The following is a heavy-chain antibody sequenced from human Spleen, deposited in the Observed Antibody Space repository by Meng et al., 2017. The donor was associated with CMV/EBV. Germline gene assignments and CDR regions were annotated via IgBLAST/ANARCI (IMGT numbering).Heavy chain of an antibody. CDR2: MYYSGST. J-gene: IGHJ4*02. D-gene: IGHD6-13*01. CDR1: GGFISSYY. CDR3: ARDSGSSWPFDY. Sequence: QVRLVGSGPGLVKASWTPPLTCTVSGGFISSYYWSGIRQPPGEGLEWIWSMYYSGSTYYNPSLKSRVTISVDTSKNQFSLKLSSVTAADTAVYYCARDSGSSWPFDYWGQGTLVTVSS. V-gene: IGHV4-39*07.